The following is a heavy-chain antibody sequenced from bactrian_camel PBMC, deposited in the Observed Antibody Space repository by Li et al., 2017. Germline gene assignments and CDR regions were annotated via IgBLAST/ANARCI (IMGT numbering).Heavy chain of an antibody. CDR1: QYIFT. Sequence: HVQLVESGGGSVQAGGSLRLSCATSQYIFTVGWFRQVPGKEREGVAAIYSDGSTAYADSVKGRFTVSIDNAKNTVYLQMNSLRTEDTGTYYCAKSLASALNGTGRSPGTQVTVS. J-gene: IGHJ4*01. V-gene: IGHV3S53*01. D-gene: IGHD6*01. CDR2: IYSDGST.